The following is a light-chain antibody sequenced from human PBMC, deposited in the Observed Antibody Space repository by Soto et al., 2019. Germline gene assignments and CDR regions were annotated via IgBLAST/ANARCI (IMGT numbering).Light chain of an antibody. J-gene: IGLJ2*01. Sequence: QLVLTQPPSASGTPGQRVTISCSGSSSNIGSNTVNWYQHLPGTAPKLLIYSNNQRPSGVPDRFSGSKSGTSASLAISGLQSEDEADYYCAACDDSLSGPGVVFGGGTQLTGL. CDR3: AACDDSLSGPGVV. CDR1: SSNIGSNT. CDR2: SNN. V-gene: IGLV1-44*01.